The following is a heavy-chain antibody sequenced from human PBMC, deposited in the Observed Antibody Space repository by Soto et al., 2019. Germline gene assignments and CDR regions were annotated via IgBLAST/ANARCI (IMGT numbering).Heavy chain of an antibody. D-gene: IGHD6-13*01. CDR2: ISWNSGSI. Sequence: EVQLVESGGGLVQPGRSLRLSCAASGFTFDDYAMHWVRQAPGKGLVWVSGISWNSGSIGYADSVKGRFTISTDNAKNSLYLQMNSLRAEDTALYYCAKGDSSSFYYGMDVWGQGTTVTVSS. V-gene: IGHV3-9*01. J-gene: IGHJ6*02. CDR3: AKGDSSSFYYGMDV. CDR1: GFTFDDYA.